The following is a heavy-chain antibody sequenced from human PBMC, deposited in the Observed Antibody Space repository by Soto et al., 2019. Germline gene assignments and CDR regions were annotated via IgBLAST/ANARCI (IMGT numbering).Heavy chain of an antibody. V-gene: IGHV3-23*01. Sequence: QPGGSLRLSCAASGFTFSSYAMNWVRQAPGKGLEWVSGISYSGRSTYYADSVKGRFTISRDNSKNTLYLQMNSLRAEDTALYYCAKGRSIYSDSSGYHFDYWGQGTLVTVSS. J-gene: IGHJ4*02. D-gene: IGHD3-22*01. CDR3: AKGRSIYSDSSGYHFDY. CDR1: GFTFSSYA. CDR2: ISYSGRST.